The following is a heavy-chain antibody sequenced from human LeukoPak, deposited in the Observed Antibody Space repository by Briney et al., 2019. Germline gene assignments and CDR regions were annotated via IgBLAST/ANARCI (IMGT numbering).Heavy chain of an antibody. D-gene: IGHD5-24*01. CDR1: GFIFSSHG. J-gene: IGHJ4*02. CDR2: IWYDGSNK. CDR3: ARDPVRDGYPYSFDY. Sequence: GGSLRLSCAASGFIFSSHGMHWVRQAPGKGLEWVAVIWYDGSNKYYADSVKGRFTISRDNSKNTLYLQMDSLRGEETAVYYCARDPVRDGYPYSFDYWGQGTLVTVSS. V-gene: IGHV3-33*01.